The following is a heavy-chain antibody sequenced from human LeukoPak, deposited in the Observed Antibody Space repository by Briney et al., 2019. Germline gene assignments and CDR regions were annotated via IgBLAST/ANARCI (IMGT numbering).Heavy chain of an antibody. V-gene: IGHV3-30-3*01. D-gene: IGHD6-13*01. J-gene: IGHJ4*02. CDR1: GFTFSSYA. CDR3: ARAEYSSSLGGVN. Sequence: QSGGSLRLSCAASGFTFSSYAMHWVRQAPGKGLEWVAVISYDGSNKYYADSVKGRFTISRDNSKNTLYLQMNSLRAEDTAVYYCARAEYSSSLGGVNWGQGTLVTVSS. CDR2: ISYDGSNK.